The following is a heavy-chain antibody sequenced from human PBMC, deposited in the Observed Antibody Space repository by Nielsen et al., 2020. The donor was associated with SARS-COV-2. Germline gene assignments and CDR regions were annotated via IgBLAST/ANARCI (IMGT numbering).Heavy chain of an antibody. Sequence: GGSLRLSCAASGFTFSSYAMHWVRQAPGKGLEWVAVISYDGSNKYYADSVKGRFTISRDNSKNTLYLQMNSLRAEDTAVYYCAKDGWLRWDAFDIWGQGTMVTVSS. D-gene: IGHD5-12*01. J-gene: IGHJ3*02. CDR3: AKDGWLRWDAFDI. V-gene: IGHV3-30*04. CDR2: ISYDGSNK. CDR1: GFTFSSYA.